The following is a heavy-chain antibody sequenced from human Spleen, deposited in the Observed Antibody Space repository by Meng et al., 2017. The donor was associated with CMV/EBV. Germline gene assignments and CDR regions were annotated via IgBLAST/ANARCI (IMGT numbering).Heavy chain of an antibody. CDR1: EFSITDYA. V-gene: IGHV3-30*18. CDR3: VKGHVVGAMPPHDY. Sequence: ASEFSITDYAVNWVRQAPGKGLEWVAIVSNDGSHKYYGDSVKGRFTISRDESKNTVYLQMNSLRADDTAVYYCVKGHVVGAMPPHDYWGQGTLVTVSS. D-gene: IGHD1-26*01. CDR2: VSNDGSHK. J-gene: IGHJ4*02.